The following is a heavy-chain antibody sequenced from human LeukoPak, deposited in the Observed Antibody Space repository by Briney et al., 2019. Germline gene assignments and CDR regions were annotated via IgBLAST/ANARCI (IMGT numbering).Heavy chain of an antibody. CDR1: GGTFSSYA. J-gene: IGHJ4*02. Sequence: GASVEVSCKASGGTFSSYAISWVRQAPGQGLEWMGGIIPIFGTANYAQKFQGRVTITTDESTSTAYMELSSLRSEDTAVYYCARAQELCSSSSCYVEQQRVLDNWGQGTLVTVSS. CDR3: ARAQELCSSSSCYVEQQRVLDN. CDR2: IIPIFGTA. D-gene: IGHD2-2*01. V-gene: IGHV1-69*05.